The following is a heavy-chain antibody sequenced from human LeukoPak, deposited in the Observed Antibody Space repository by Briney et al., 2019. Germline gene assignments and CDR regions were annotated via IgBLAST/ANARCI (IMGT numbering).Heavy chain of an antibody. CDR3: ARAVVGATKGGLHY. D-gene: IGHD1-26*01. V-gene: IGHV4-59*01. CDR1: GGSISSYY. CDR2: IYYSGST. J-gene: IGHJ4*02. Sequence: SETLSLTCTVSGGSISSYYRSWIRQPPGKGLEWIGYIYYSGSTNYNPSLKSRVTISVDTSKNQFSLKLSSVTAADTAVYYCARAVVGATKGGLHYWVQGTLVTVSS.